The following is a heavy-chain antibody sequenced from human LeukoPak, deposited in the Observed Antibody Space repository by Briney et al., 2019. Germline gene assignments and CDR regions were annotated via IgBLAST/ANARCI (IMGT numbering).Heavy chain of an antibody. CDR3: ARVGIRFSLRGAFDI. V-gene: IGHV3-74*01. J-gene: IGHJ3*02. CDR1: GFTISSYW. CDR2: INSDGSST. D-gene: IGHD3-3*01. Sequence: GGSLRLSCAASGFTISSYWMHWVRQAPGKGLVWVSRINSDGSSTSYADSVKGRFTISRDNAKNTLYLQMNSLRAEDTAVYYCARVGIRFSLRGAFDIWGQGTMVTVSS.